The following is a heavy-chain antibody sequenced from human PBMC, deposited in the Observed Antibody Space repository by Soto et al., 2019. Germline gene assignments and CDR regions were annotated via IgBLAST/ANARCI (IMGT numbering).Heavy chain of an antibody. Sequence: SETLSLTCTVSGGSISSGDYYWSWIRQPPGKGLEWIGYIYYSGSTYYNPSLKSRVTISVDTSKNQFSLKLSSVTAADTAVYYCARERRYYDFWSGPKYYYYGMDVWGQGTTVTVPS. CDR3: ARERRYYDFWSGPKYYYYGMDV. V-gene: IGHV4-30-4*01. CDR2: IYYSGST. CDR1: GGSISSGDYY. J-gene: IGHJ6*02. D-gene: IGHD3-3*01.